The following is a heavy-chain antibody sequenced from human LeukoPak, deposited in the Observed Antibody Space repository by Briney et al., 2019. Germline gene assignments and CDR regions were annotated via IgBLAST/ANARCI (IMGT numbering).Heavy chain of an antibody. D-gene: IGHD1-26*01. Sequence: GGSLRPSCAASGFTFSSYAMSWVRQAPGKGLEWVSAISGSGGSTYYADSVKGRFTISRDNSKNTLYLQMNSLRAEDTAVYYCARVGSGSYYSGFDYWGQGTLVTVSS. CDR1: GFTFSSYA. V-gene: IGHV3-23*01. J-gene: IGHJ4*02. CDR2: ISGSGGST. CDR3: ARVGSGSYYSGFDY.